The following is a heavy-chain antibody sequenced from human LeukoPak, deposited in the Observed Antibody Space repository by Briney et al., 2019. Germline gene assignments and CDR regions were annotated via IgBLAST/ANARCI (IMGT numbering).Heavy chain of an antibody. V-gene: IGHV3-48*04. J-gene: IGHJ4*02. CDR2: ISSSGSTI. D-gene: IGHD6-6*01. CDR3: ARDGQLVPFDY. CDR1: GFTFSSYS. Sequence: PGGSLRLSCAASGFTFSSYSMNWVRQAPGKGLEWVSYISSSGSTIYYADSVKGRFTISRDNAKNSLYLQMNSLRAEDTAVYYCARDGQLVPFDYWGQGTLVTVSS.